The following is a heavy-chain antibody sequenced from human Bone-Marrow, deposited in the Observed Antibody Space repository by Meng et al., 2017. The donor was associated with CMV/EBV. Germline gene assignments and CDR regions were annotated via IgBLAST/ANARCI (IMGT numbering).Heavy chain of an antibody. CDR3: ARTYCSSSSCYRGYFQH. V-gene: IGHV4-59*01. D-gene: IGHD2-2*02. Sequence: SETLSLTCTVSGGSTSSYYWSWIRQPPGKGLEWIGYIYYSGSTNHNPSLKGRVTISVDTSKNQFSLRLSSVTAADTAVYYCARTYCSSSSCYRGYFQHWGQGTLVTVSS. J-gene: IGHJ1*01. CDR1: GGSTSSYY. CDR2: IYYSGST.